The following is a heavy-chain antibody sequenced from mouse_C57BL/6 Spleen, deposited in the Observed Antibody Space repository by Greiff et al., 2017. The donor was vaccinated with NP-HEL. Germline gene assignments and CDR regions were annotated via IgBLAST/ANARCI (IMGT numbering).Heavy chain of an antibody. CDR1: GFTIKDYY. J-gene: IGHJ3*01. Sequence: VQLQQSGAELVKPGASVTLSCTASGFTIKDYYMHWVKQRTEQGLEWIGRIDPEDGETKYAPKFQGKATITADTSSNTAYLQLSSLTAEDTAVDYCARGADGGRFAYWGQGTLVTVSA. CDR2: IDPEDGET. V-gene: IGHV14-2*01. CDR3: ARGADGGRFAY.